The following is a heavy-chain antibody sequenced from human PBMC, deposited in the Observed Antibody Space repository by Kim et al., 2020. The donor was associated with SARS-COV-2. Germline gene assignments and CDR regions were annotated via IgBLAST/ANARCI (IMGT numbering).Heavy chain of an antibody. CDR1: GGSISGTNYY. J-gene: IGHJ4*02. Sequence: SETLSLTCSVSGGSISGTNYYWGWIRQTPGKGLEWIGNIYYSGTTFYNPSLKSRVTISVDTSKNQFSLKLSSVTAADTAVYYCARRVGGSSFCAYWGQGTLVTVSS. CDR2: IYYSGTT. CDR3: ARRVGGSSFCAY. V-gene: IGHV4-39*01. D-gene: IGHD6-6*01.